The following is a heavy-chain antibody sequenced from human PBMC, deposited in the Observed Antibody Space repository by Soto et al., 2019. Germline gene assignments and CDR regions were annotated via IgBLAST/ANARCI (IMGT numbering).Heavy chain of an antibody. CDR2: ISYDGSNK. V-gene: IGHV3-30-3*01. CDR1: GFTFSSYA. J-gene: IGHJ6*02. CDR3: AKELSHSYGYTRYYFYGMDV. D-gene: IGHD5-18*01. Sequence: GGSLRLSCAASGFTFSSYAMHWVRQAPGKGLEWVAVISYDGSNKYYADSVKGRFTISRDNSKNTLYLQMNSLRTEDTAVYYCAKELSHSYGYTRYYFYGMDVWGPGTTGTVSS.